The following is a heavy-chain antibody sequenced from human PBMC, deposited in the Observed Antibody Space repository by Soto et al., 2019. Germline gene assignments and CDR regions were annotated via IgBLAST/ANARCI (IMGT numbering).Heavy chain of an antibody. J-gene: IGHJ4*02. D-gene: IGHD4-17*01. CDR2: INLSGGT. CDR1: GGSFSGYY. V-gene: IGHV4-34*01. Sequence: SETLSLTCGVYGGSFSGYYWSWIRQPPGKGLEWIGEINLSGGTNHNPVLKSRVNMSVDTSKNQFSLKLSSVTAADTDIYYCATGRRSTGVGYWGQGTLVTVSS. CDR3: ATGRRSTGVGY.